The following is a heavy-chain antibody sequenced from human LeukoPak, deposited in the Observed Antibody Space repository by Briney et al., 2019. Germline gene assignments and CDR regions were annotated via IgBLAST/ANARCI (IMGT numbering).Heavy chain of an antibody. Sequence: GGSLRLSCAASGFTFSSYWMSWVRQAPGKGLEWVANIKQDGSEKYYVDSVKGRFTIPRDNAKNSLYLQMNSLRAEDTAVYYCVKRGYSYGYYFDYWGQGTLVTVSS. J-gene: IGHJ4*02. CDR3: VKRGYSYGYYFDY. CDR1: GFTFSSYW. V-gene: IGHV3-7*01. D-gene: IGHD5-18*01. CDR2: IKQDGSEK.